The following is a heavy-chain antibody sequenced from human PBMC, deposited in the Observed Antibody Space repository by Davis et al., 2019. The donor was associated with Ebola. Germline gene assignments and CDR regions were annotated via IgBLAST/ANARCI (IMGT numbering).Heavy chain of an antibody. CDR3: AKDRCSSRSCRDFYYGMDV. D-gene: IGHD2-2*01. V-gene: IGHV3-30*18. CDR2: VSYDGSDK. Sequence: PGGSLRLSCAASGFTFSTHGMHWVRQAPVKGLEWLAVVSYDGSDKFYADSVKGRFTISRDNSKNSLYLQVNSLRAEDTAVYFCAKDRCSSRSCRDFYYGMDVWGQGTTVTVSS. J-gene: IGHJ6*02. CDR1: GFTFSTHG.